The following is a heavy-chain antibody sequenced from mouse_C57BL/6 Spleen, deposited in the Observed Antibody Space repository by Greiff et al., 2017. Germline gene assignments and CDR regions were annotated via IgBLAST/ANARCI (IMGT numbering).Heavy chain of an antibody. CDR1: GYTFTDYY. Sequence: EVKVVESGPELVKPGASVKISCKASGYTFTDYYMNWVKQSHGKSLEWIGDINPNNGGTSYNQKFKGKATLTVDKSSSTAYMELRSLTSEDSAVYYCARGPYDYLAYWGQGTLVTVAA. V-gene: IGHV1-26*01. D-gene: IGHD2-4*01. J-gene: IGHJ3*01. CDR3: ARGPYDYLAY. CDR2: INPNNGGT.